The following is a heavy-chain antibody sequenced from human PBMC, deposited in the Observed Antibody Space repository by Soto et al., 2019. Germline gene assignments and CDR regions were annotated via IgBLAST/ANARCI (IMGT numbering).Heavy chain of an antibody. Sequence: QVQLQESGPGLVKPSQTLSLTCTVSGGSISSGGYYWSWIRQHPGKGLEWIGYIYYSGSTYYNPSLKSRVPLSEDTSKNPFSLKLRYVTAADTAVYYCARDVAGGAAAYNWFDPLGQGTLVTVSS. D-gene: IGHD6-13*01. V-gene: IGHV4-31*03. J-gene: IGHJ5*02. CDR1: GGSISSGGYY. CDR2: IYYSGST. CDR3: ARDVAGGAAAYNWFDP.